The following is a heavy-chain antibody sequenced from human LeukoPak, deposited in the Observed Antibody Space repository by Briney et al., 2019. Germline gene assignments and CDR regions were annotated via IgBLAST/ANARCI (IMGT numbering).Heavy chain of an antibody. Sequence: GGSLRLSCATSGFNFSSFWMNWVRQAPGKGLEWVANINNDGSDKYYVDPVKGRFTISRDNAKNSLYLEVHSLRAENTAVYYCARNTYYDFWSRHYGLDFWGQGTLVAVSS. J-gene: IGHJ4*02. D-gene: IGHD3-3*01. CDR2: INNDGSDK. CDR1: GFNFSSFW. CDR3: ARNTYYDFWSRHYGLDF. V-gene: IGHV3-7*01.